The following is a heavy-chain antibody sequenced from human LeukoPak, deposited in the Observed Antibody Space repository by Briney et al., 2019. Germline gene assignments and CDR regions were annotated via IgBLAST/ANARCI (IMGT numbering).Heavy chain of an antibody. CDR2: IKQDGSEK. CDR3: ARNGKWFGGGQRFDP. CDR1: GFTFSSYG. Sequence: GGSLRLSCVVSGFTFSSYGMSWVRQAPGKGLEWVANIKQDGSEKYYVDSVKGRFTISRDNAKNSLYLQMNSLRAEDTAVYYCARNGKWFGGGQRFDPWGQGTLVTVSS. V-gene: IGHV3-7*01. J-gene: IGHJ5*02. D-gene: IGHD3-10*01.